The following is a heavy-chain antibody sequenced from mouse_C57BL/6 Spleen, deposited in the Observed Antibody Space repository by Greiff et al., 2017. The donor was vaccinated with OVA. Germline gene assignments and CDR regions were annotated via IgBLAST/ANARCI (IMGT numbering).Heavy chain of an antibody. J-gene: IGHJ2*01. CDR3: AKDITTVVASYYFDY. D-gene: IGHD1-1*01. Sequence: VQLQQSGAELVKPGASVKLSCKASGYTFTSYWMHWVKQRPGQGLEWIGMIHPNSGSTNYNEKFKSKATLTVDKSSSTAYMQLSSLTSEDSAVYYCAKDITTVVASYYFDYWGQGTTLTVSS. CDR2: IHPNSGST. CDR1: GYTFTSYW. V-gene: IGHV1-64*01.